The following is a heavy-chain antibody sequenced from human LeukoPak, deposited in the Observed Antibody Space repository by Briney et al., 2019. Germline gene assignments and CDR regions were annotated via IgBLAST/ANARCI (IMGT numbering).Heavy chain of an antibody. D-gene: IGHD6-13*01. J-gene: IGHJ4*02. V-gene: IGHV3-66*01. Sequence: PGGSLRLSCAASGFTVSSNYMSWVRQAPGKGREWVSVIYSGGSTYYADSVKGRFTISRDNSKNTLYLQMISLRAEDTAVYYCARDILGDSIDYWGQGTLVTVSS. CDR1: GFTVSSNY. CDR2: IYSGGST. CDR3: ARDILGDSIDY.